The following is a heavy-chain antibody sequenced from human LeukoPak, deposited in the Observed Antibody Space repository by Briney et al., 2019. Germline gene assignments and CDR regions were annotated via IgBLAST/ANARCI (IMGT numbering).Heavy chain of an antibody. CDR3: AKGPLRGTAAAIDY. V-gene: IGHV3-30*18. Sequence: RPGKSLRLSCAASGFTFNNYGMHWVRQAPGKGLEWVAVISYDGRNKHYPDSVKGRFTISRDISTDTLWLQVDSLRTEDTAVYYCAKGPLRGTAAAIDYWGQGTLVTVSS. J-gene: IGHJ4*02. CDR1: GFTFNNYG. D-gene: IGHD2-2*01. CDR2: ISYDGRNK.